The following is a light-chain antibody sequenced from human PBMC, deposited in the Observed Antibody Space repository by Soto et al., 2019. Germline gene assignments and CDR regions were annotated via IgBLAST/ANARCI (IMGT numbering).Light chain of an antibody. CDR2: GAS. CDR1: QSVSSN. CDR3: QQYNNLPPDRT. J-gene: IGKJ1*01. Sequence: EIVMTQSPATLSVSPGERATLSCRASQSVSSNLAWYQQKPGQAPRLLIYGASTRATGIQARFSGSGSGTEFTLTISSLQSEDFAIYFCQQYNNLPPDRTFGQGTKVEIK. V-gene: IGKV3-15*01.